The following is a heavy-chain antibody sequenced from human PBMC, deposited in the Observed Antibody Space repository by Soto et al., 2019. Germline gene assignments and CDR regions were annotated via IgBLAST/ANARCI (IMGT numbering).Heavy chain of an antibody. V-gene: IGHV3-48*01. CDR3: ASGIAGAGLDAFDI. CDR2: ISSSSSTI. Sequence: EVQLVESGGGLVQPGGSLRLSCAASGFTFSSYSMNWVRQAPGKGLEWVSYISSSSSTIYYADSVKGRFTISRDNAKNSLYLQMNSLRAEDTAVYYCASGIAGAGLDAFDIWGQGTMVTVSS. D-gene: IGHD6-19*01. J-gene: IGHJ3*02. CDR1: GFTFSSYS.